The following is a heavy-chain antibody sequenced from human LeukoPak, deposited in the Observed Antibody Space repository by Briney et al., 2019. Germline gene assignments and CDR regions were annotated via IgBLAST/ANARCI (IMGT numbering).Heavy chain of an antibody. Sequence: PGGSLRLSCAASGFTFSNFGMSWVRRAPGKGLEWVANIKQDGSEKYYVDSVKGRFTISRDNAKNSLYLQMSSLRGDDTALYYCASEDNTGSSAYWGQGTLVTVSS. CDR3: ASEDNTGSSAY. J-gene: IGHJ4*02. V-gene: IGHV3-7*01. D-gene: IGHD3-22*01. CDR2: IKQDGSEK. CDR1: GFTFSNFG.